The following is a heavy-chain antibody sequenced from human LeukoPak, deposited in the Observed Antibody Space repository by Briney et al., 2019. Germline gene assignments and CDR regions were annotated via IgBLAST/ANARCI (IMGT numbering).Heavy chain of an antibody. V-gene: IGHV4-34*01. J-gene: IGHJ3*02. CDR3: ARDDTHYGSSGSFYDAFDI. Sequence: SETLSLTCAVYGGSFSGYYWSWIRQPPGKGLEWIGEINHSGSTNYNPSLKSRVTISVDTSKNQFSLKLSSVTAADTAVYYCARDDTHYGSSGSFYDAFDIWGQGTMVTVSS. CDR2: INHSGST. CDR1: GGSFSGYY. D-gene: IGHD3-22*01.